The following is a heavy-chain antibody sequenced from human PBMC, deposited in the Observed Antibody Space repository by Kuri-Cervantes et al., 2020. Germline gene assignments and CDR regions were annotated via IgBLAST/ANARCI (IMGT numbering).Heavy chain of an antibody. CDR2: IYYSGST. Sequence: SETLSLTCTVSGGSIRSSSYYCSWIRQPPGKGLEWIGSIYYSGSTYYNPSLKSRVTISVDTSKNQFSLKLSSVTAADTAVYYCARVQEWELPYFDYWGQGTLVTVSS. D-gene: IGHD1-26*01. V-gene: IGHV4-39*01. J-gene: IGHJ4*02. CDR1: GGSIRSSSYY. CDR3: ARVQEWELPYFDY.